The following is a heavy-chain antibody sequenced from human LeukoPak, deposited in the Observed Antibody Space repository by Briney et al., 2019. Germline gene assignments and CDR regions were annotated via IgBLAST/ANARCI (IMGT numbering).Heavy chain of an antibody. J-gene: IGHJ5*02. V-gene: IGHV3-21*01. CDR1: GFTFSNYA. CDR3: ARDRPHNWFDP. Sequence: PGGSLRLSCAASGFTFSNYAMNWVRQAPGKGLEWVSSISSTSSYIYYADSVKGRFTISRDNAKNSLFLQMNSLRVEDTAVYYCARDRPHNWFDPWGQGTLVTVSS. CDR2: ISSTSSYI.